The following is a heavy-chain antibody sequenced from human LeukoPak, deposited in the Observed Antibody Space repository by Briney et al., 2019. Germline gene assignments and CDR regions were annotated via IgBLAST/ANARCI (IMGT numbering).Heavy chain of an antibody. CDR2: ISWNSGSI. D-gene: IGHD6-13*01. J-gene: IGHJ4*02. CDR3: AKPMWSSSWQYIDY. CDR1: GFTFDDYA. V-gene: IGHV3-9*01. Sequence: GRSLRLSCAASGFTFDDYAMHWVRQAPGKGLEWVSGISWNSGSIGYADSVKGRFTISRDNAKNSLYLQMNSLRAEDTALYYCAKPMWSSSWQYIDYWGQGTLVTVSS.